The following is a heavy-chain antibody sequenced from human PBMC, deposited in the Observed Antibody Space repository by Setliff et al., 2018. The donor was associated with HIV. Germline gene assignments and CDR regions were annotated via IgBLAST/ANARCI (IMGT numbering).Heavy chain of an antibody. J-gene: IGHJ4*02. V-gene: IGHV3-48*04. D-gene: IGHD4-4*01. CDR3: VRDRMEYSVGYYFDS. Sequence: GGSLRLSCAASGFTFSSYSMNWVRQAPGKGLEWVSYISSSSSTTGYADSVKGRFTISRDNAKNTVYLQINSLRVEDTALYYCVRDRMEYSVGYYFDSWGQGTLVTVSS. CDR2: ISSSSSTT. CDR1: GFTFSSYS.